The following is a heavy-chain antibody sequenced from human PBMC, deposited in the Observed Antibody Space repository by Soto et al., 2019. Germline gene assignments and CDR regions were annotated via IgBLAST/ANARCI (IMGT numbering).Heavy chain of an antibody. CDR3: ARHRQGYYGSGSYFWFDP. D-gene: IGHD3-10*01. J-gene: IGHJ5*02. CDR1: GGSISSYY. CDR2: IYYSGST. Sequence: PSETLSLTCTVSGGSISSYYWSWIRQPPGKGLEWIGYIYYSGSTNYNPSLKSRVTISVDTSKNQFSLKLSSVTAADTAVYYCARHRQGYYGSGSYFWFDPWGQGTLVTVSS. V-gene: IGHV4-59*08.